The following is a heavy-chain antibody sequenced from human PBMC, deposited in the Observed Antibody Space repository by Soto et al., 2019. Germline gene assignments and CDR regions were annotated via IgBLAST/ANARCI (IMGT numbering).Heavy chain of an antibody. CDR1: GFTFSSYA. D-gene: IGHD3-22*01. J-gene: IGHJ3*02. CDR2: ISSNGGST. Sequence: PGGSLRLSCSASGFTFSSYAMHWVRQAPGKGLEYVSVISSNGGSTYHADSVKGRFTISRDNSKNTLYLQMSSLRAEDTAVYYCVKGVKGSTLIPYYYDSSGYYYDAFNIWRRRTKGTVSS. V-gene: IGHV3-64D*06. CDR3: VKGVKGSTLIPYYYDSSGYYYDAFNI.